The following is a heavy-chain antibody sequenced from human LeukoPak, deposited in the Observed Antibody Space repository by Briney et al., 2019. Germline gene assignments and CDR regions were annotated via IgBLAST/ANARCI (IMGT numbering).Heavy chain of an antibody. D-gene: IGHD6-13*01. CDR3: ASTPLAAAGDYYFDY. Sequence: ASVKVSCKASGYTFTSYGISWVRQAPGQGLEWMGWISAYNGNTNYAQKLQGRVTMTTDTSTSTAYMELRSLRSDDTAVYYCASTPLAAAGDYYFDYWGQGTLVTVSS. J-gene: IGHJ4*02. CDR1: GYTFTSYG. V-gene: IGHV1-18*01. CDR2: ISAYNGNT.